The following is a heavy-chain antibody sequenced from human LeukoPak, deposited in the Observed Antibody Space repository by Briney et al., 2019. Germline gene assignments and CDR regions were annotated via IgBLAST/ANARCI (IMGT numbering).Heavy chain of an antibody. V-gene: IGHV4-38-2*02. J-gene: IGHJ4*02. CDR1: GYSITSGYY. CDR3: ARDRGGILTYDY. CDR2: IYHSGTT. Sequence: PSETLSLTCTVSGYSITSGYYWGWVRQPPGKGLEWIGSIYHSGTTYYNPSLKSRVTISVDTSKNQFSLNLSSVTAADTAVYYCARDRGGILTYDYWGQGTLVTVSS. D-gene: IGHD2-15*01.